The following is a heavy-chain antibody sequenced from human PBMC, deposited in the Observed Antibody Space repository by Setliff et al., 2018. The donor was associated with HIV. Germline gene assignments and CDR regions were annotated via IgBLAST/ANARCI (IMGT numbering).Heavy chain of an antibody. CDR3: ARAHFLVAMTRNWFDP. V-gene: IGHV1-2*06. CDR2: INPKSGVA. D-gene: IGHD5-12*01. CDR1: GYTFTDFY. Sequence: ASVKVSCKASGYTFTDFYIHWVRKAPGQGLEWIGRINPKSGVADYLKKFQGRVTMTADTLSNTAYMELIRPRFDDTAVYYCARAHFLVAMTRNWFDPWGQGTLVTVSS. J-gene: IGHJ5*02.